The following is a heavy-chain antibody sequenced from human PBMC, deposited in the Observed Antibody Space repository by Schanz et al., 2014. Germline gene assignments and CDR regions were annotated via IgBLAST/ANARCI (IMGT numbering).Heavy chain of an antibody. J-gene: IGHJ2*01. CDR3: AKDAPYPFDL. Sequence: EAQLLDSGGGLAQPGGSLRLSCAASGFTFNIYAMSWVRQAPGKGLEWVAGISGSGTTTYYADSVKGRFTISRDNSKNTLYLQMNSLRAEDTAIYYCAKDAPYPFDLWGRGTLITVSS. V-gene: IGHV3-23*01. CDR1: GFTFNIYA. CDR2: ISGSGTTT.